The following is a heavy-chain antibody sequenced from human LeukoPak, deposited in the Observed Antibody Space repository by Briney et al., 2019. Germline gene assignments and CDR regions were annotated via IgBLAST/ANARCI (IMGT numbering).Heavy chain of an antibody. CDR3: ARDYGSGSHWGFDY. CDR2: VYYSGST. CDR1: GGSISSSTYY. Sequence: SETLSLTCTVSGGSISSSTYYWGWIRQPPGKGLEWIGSVYYSGSTYYNPSLKSRVTISVDTSKNQFSLKLSSVTAADTAVYYCARDYGSGSHWGFDYWGQGTLVTVSS. D-gene: IGHD3-10*01. V-gene: IGHV4-39*07. J-gene: IGHJ4*02.